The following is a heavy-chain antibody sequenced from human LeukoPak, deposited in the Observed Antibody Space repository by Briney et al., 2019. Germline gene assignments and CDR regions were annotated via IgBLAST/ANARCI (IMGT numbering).Heavy chain of an antibody. CDR1: GFTFSSYA. CDR2: ISGSGGST. D-gene: IGHD3-10*01. CDR3: AKPVYRGGSY. Sequence: PGGSLRLSCAASGFTFSSYAMSWVRQAPGKGLEWVSAISGSGGSTYYADSVKGRFTISRDNSKNTLYLQMNSLRDEATAVYFCAKPVYRGGSYWGQGTLVTVSS. J-gene: IGHJ4*02. V-gene: IGHV3-23*01.